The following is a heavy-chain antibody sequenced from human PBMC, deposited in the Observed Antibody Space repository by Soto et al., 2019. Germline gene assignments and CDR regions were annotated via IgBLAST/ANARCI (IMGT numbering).Heavy chain of an antibody. V-gene: IGHV5-51*01. CDR1: GYSFTSYW. CDR2: IYPGDSDT. J-gene: IGHJ6*03. D-gene: IGHD3-3*01. CDR3: AMFWTSGFLASNYYYMDV. Sequence: GESLKISCKGSGYSFTSYWIGWVRQMPGKGQEWMGIIYPGDSDTRYSPSFQGQVTISADKSISTANLQWSSLKASDTAMYYCAMFWTSGFLASNYYYMDVSGKAPTVPVS.